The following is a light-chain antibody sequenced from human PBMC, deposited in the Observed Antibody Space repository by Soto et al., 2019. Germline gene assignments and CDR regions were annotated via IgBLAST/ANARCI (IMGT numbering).Light chain of an antibody. CDR2: AAS. CDR1: QGISSY. CDR3: QQYNTYST. J-gene: IGKJ5*01. Sequence: RASQGISSYFAWXXPKPGXXPXXLIYAASTLQSGVPARFSGSGSGKEFTLTISSLQPDDFAPSYCQQYNTYSTFGQGTRLEI. V-gene: IGKV1-9*01.